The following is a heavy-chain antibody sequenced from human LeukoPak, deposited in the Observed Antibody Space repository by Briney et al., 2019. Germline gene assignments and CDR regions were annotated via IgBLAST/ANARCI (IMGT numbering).Heavy chain of an antibody. CDR2: ISAYNGNT. J-gene: IGHJ4*02. V-gene: IGHV1-18*01. CDR1: GYTFTSYG. Sequence: ASVKVSCKASGYTFTSYGISWVRQAPGQGLEWMGWISAYNGNTNYAQKLQGRVTMTTDTSTSTAYMELRSLKSDDTAVYYCARSYYGDNHFDYWGQGTLVTVSS. D-gene: IGHD4-17*01. CDR3: ARSYYGDNHFDY.